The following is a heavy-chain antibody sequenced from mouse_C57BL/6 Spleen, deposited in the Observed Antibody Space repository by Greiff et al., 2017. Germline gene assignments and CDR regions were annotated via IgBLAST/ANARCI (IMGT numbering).Heavy chain of an antibody. D-gene: IGHD1-1*01. CDR2: IDPEDGDT. J-gene: IGHJ2*01. V-gene: IGHV14-1*01. Sequence: VQLKESGAELVRPGASVKLSCTASGFNIKDYYMHWVKQRPEQGLEWIGRIDPEDGDTEYAPKFQGKATMTADTSSNTAYLQLSSLTSEDTAVYYCTTSYYGSQFFFDDWGQGTTLTVSS. CDR3: TTSYYGSQFFFDD. CDR1: GFNIKDYY.